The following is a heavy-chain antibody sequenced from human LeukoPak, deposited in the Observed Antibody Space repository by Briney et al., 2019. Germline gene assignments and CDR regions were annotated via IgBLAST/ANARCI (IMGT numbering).Heavy chain of an antibody. J-gene: IGHJ4*02. D-gene: IGHD3-16*02. V-gene: IGHV1-69*13. CDR2: IIPIFGTA. Sequence: SVKASCKASGGTFSSYAISWVRQAPGQGREWVGGIIPIFGTANYAQKFQGRVTITADESTSTAYMELSSLRSEDTAVYYCASYDYVWGSYLNWGQGTLVTVSS. CDR1: GGTFSSYA. CDR3: ASYDYVWGSYLN.